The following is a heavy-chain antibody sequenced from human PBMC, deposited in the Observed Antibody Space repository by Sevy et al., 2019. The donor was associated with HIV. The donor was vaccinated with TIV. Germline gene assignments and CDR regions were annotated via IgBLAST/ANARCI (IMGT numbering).Heavy chain of an antibody. V-gene: IGHV4-30-2*01. CDR3: AREYQLLLDY. Sequence: SETLSLTCAVSGGSISSGGYSWSWIRQPPGKGLEWIGNIYHSGSTYYNPSLKSRVTISVDRSKNQFSLKLSSVTAADTAVYYCAREYQLLLDYWGQGTLVTVSS. CDR1: GGSISSGGYS. D-gene: IGHD2-2*01. CDR2: IYHSGST. J-gene: IGHJ4*02.